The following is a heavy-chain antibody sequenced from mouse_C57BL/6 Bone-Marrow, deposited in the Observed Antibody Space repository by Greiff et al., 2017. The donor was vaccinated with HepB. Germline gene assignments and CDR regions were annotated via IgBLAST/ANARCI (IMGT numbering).Heavy chain of an antibody. Sequence: QVQLQQPGAELVKPGASVKMSCKASGYTFTSFWITWVKQRPGQGLEWIGDIYPGSGSTNYNEKFKSKATLTVDTSSSTAYMQLSSLTSEDSAVYYCARRLRPSGCYFDYWGQGTTLTVSS. CDR1: GYTFTSFW. CDR2: IYPGSGST. D-gene: IGHD1-2*01. CDR3: ARRLRPSGCYFDY. J-gene: IGHJ2*01. V-gene: IGHV1-55*01.